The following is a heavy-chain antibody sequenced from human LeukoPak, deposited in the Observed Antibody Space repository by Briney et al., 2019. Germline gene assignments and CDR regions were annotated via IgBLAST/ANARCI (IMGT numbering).Heavy chain of an antibody. V-gene: IGHV4-39*01. CDR1: GASIRNSTYY. Sequence: PSETLSLTCTVSGASIRNSTYYWGWIRQPPGKGLEWIGSLYYSGSTYYSPSLENRVTISLDTSKNQFSLKLSSVTAADTAVYFCARLRDDNGAWYYFDPWGQGTLVTVSS. D-gene: IGHD2-8*01. CDR3: ARLRDDNGAWYYFDP. J-gene: IGHJ4*02. CDR2: LYYSGST.